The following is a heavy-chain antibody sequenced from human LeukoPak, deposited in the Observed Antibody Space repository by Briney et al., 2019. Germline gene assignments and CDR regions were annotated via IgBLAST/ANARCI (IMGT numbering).Heavy chain of an antibody. V-gene: IGHV3-21*01. CDR3: ARAFPRLGWLQPLGY. Sequence: PGGSLRLSCVASGFTLSSHNINWVRQAPGKGLEWVSSISSSSSYIYYADSVKGRFTISRDNAKNSLYLQMNSLRAEDTAVYYCARAFPRLGWLQPLGYWGQGTLVTVSS. CDR2: ISSSSSYI. D-gene: IGHD5-24*01. CDR1: GFTLSSHN. J-gene: IGHJ4*02.